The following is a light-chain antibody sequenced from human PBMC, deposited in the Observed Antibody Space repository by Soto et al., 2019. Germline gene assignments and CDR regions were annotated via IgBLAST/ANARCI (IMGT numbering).Light chain of an antibody. CDR2: AAS. CDR1: KGINTH. V-gene: IGKV1-27*01. CDR3: QDYNSAPPAGT. Sequence: DFQMTQSPSSLSASVGDRVTITCRASKGINTHLAWFQQKPGKVPKVLIYAASTLQSGVPSRFSCSGSGTDFTLTISSLQPEDVATYYCQDYNSAPPAGTFGGGTKVESK. J-gene: IGKJ4*01.